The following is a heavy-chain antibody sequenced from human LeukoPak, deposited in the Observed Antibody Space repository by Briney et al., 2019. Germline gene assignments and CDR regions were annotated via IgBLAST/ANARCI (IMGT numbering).Heavy chain of an antibody. D-gene: IGHD3-22*01. V-gene: IGHV4-4*07. CDR3: ARDWDYYDSSGPPGYNWFDP. CDR2: IYTSGST. Sequence: PSETLSLTCTVSGGSISSYYWSWIRQPAGKGLEWIGRIYTSGSTNYNPSLKSRVTMSVDTSKNQFSLKLSSVTAADTAVYYCARDWDYYDSSGPPGYNWFDPWGQGTLVTVSS. J-gene: IGHJ5*02. CDR1: GGSISSYY.